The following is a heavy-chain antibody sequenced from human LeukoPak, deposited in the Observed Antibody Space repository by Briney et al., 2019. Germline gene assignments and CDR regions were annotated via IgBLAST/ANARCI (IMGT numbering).Heavy chain of an antibody. V-gene: IGHV3-33*06. D-gene: IGHD3-22*01. J-gene: IGHJ4*02. Sequence: PGRSLRLSCAASGFTFSSYGMHCVRQAPGKGLEWVAVIWYDGSNKYYADSVKGRFTISRDNSKNTLYLQMNSLRAEDTAVYYCAKDRSAYYYDSSGPKDYWGQGTLVTVSS. CDR3: AKDRSAYYYDSSGPKDY. CDR2: IWYDGSNK. CDR1: GFTFSSYG.